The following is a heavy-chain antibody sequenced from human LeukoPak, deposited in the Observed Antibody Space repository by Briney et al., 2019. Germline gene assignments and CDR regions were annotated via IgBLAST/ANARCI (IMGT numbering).Heavy chain of an antibody. D-gene: IGHD3-10*01. Sequence: SETLSLTCTVSGYSISSGYYWGWIRQPTGKGLEWIGSVYHSGRTYYNPSLKSRVTFSVDTSKNQFSLKLSSVTAADTAVYYCARDSGTTGEVRFDPWGQGTLVTVSS. CDR1: GYSISSGYY. CDR2: VYHSGRT. J-gene: IGHJ5*02. CDR3: ARDSGTTGEVRFDP. V-gene: IGHV4-38-2*02.